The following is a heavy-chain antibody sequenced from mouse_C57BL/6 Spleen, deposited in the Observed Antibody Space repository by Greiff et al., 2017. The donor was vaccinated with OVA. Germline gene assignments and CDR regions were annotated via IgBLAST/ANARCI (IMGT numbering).Heavy chain of an antibody. CDR3: ARGAGSSYAY. J-gene: IGHJ2*01. CDR2: IYPRSGNT. Sequence: QVQLKESGAELARPGASVKLSCKASGYTFTSYGISWVKQRTGQGLEWIGEIYPRSGNTYYNEKFKGKATLTADKSSSTAYMELRSLTSEDSAVYFCARGAGSSYAYWGQGTTLTVSS. CDR1: GYTFTSYG. D-gene: IGHD1-1*01. V-gene: IGHV1-81*01.